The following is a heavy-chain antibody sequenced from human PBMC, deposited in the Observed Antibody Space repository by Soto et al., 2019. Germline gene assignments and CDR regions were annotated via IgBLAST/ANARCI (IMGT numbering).Heavy chain of an antibody. J-gene: IGHJ4*02. V-gene: IGHV3-7*03. D-gene: IGHD2-21*02. CDR2: IKGDGSEK. CDR3: ARHGDYCFAY. CDR1: GFTFSSYS. Sequence: GGSLRLSCAASGFTFSSYSMNWVRQAPGKGLEWVSYIKGDGSEKSCVDSVKGRFTISRDNAKNSLYLQMNSLRAEDTAVYYCARHGDYCFAYRGQGILVTVSS.